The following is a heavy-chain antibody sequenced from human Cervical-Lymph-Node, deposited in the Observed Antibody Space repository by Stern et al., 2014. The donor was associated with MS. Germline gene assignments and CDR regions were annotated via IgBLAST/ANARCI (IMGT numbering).Heavy chain of an antibody. D-gene: IGHD6-19*01. CDR2: INPNGGAT. CDR1: GYTFTAYY. CDR3: AREGRPRPGLGVH. J-gene: IGHJ4*02. V-gene: IGHV1-2*06. Sequence: VQLVQSGGEVMKPGASVKVSCKASGYTFTAYYMHWVRQAPGQGLEWMGRINPNGGATYYAQKVQGRVTMTRDTPISTHYMDMSRLISDDTAIYYCAREGRPRPGLGVHWGQGTLVTVSS.